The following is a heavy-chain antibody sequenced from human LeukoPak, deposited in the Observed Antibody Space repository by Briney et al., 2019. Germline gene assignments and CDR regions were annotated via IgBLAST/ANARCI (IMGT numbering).Heavy chain of an antibody. CDR2: IKQDGSEK. D-gene: IGHD3-3*01. Sequence: PGGSLRLSCAASGFTFSSYWMSWVRQAPGKGLEWVANIKQDGSEKYYVDSVKGRFTISRDNAKNSLYLQMNSLRAEDTAVYYCARDHVNYDFWSGYYTPYNWFDPWGQGTLVTVSS. V-gene: IGHV3-7*01. J-gene: IGHJ5*02. CDR3: ARDHVNYDFWSGYYTPYNWFDP. CDR1: GFTFSSYW.